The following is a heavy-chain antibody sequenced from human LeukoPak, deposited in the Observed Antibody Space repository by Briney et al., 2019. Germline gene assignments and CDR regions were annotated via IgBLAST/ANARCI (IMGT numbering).Heavy chain of an antibody. V-gene: IGHV4-59*01. J-gene: IGHJ4*02. D-gene: IGHD3-10*01. CDR3: ASEDRGSYFDY. CDR1: GGSISSFY. CDR2: IYYSGST. Sequence: SETLSLTCTVSGGSISSFYWSWIRQPPGKGLEWIGYIYYSGSTNYNPSLKSRVTISVDTSKNQFSLKLSSVTAADTAVYHCASEDRGSYFDYWGQGTLVTVSS.